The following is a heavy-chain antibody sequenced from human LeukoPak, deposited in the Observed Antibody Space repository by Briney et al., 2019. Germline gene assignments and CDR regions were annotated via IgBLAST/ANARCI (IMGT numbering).Heavy chain of an antibody. D-gene: IGHD1-26*01. V-gene: IGHV4-39*07. CDR3: VRDGARYSVSYSEY. CDR2: IYYSGTT. CDR1: GGSISSSSYY. J-gene: IGHJ4*02. Sequence: SETLSLTCFVSGGSISSSSYYWGWIRQPPGKGLEWIGSIYYSGTTYYNPSLKSRATISVDMSKNQFSLRLSSVTAADTAVYYCVRDGARYSVSYSEYWGQGTLVTVSS.